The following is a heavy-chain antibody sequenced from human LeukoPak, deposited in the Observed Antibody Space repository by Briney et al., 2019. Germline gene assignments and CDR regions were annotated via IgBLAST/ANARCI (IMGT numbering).Heavy chain of an antibody. CDR2: ISYDGHYK. CDR1: GFAISYIS. D-gene: IGHD1-26*01. CDR3: VRDLLVGSPDYFDL. V-gene: IGHV3-30*04. Sequence: GGSLRLSCAASGFAISYISIHWVRQAPGKGLEWVAGISYDGHYKGYADAVRGRFTISRDDSKNHLYLEMSGLRPEDAALYYCVRDLLVGSPDYFDLWGQGALVTVSS. J-gene: IGHJ4*02.